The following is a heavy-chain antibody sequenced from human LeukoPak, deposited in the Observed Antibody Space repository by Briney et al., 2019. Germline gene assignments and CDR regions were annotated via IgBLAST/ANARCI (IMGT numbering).Heavy chain of an antibody. CDR3: AKYAGIAAYYFDY. Sequence: GGSLRLSCAASGFTFSSYGMHWVRQAPGKGLEWVAFIRYDGSNKYYADSVKGRFTISRDNSKNTLYLQMNSLRAEDTAVYYCAKYAGIAAYYFDYWGQGTLVTVSS. J-gene: IGHJ4*02. D-gene: IGHD6-13*01. V-gene: IGHV3-30*02. CDR2: IRYDGSNK. CDR1: GFTFSSYG.